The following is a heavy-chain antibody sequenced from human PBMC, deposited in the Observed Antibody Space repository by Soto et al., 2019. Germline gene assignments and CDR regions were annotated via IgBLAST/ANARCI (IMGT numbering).Heavy chain of an antibody. V-gene: IGHV4-39*01. J-gene: IGHJ6*03. CDR1: GGSISSSSYY. D-gene: IGHD2-15*01. Sequence: SETLSLTCTVSGGSISSSSYYWGWIRQPPGKGLEWIGSIYYSGSTYYNPSLKSRVTISVDTSKNQFSLKLSSVTAADTAVYYCARHRVSGRRRPYYMDVWGKGTKVTVSS. CDR3: ARHRVSGRRRPYYMDV. CDR2: IYYSGST.